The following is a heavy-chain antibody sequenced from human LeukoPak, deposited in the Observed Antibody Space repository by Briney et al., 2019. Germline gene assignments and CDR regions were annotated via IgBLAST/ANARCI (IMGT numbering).Heavy chain of an antibody. CDR2: FDPEHGET. CDR3: ATDPVGYCNANGCYSVDY. D-gene: IGHD2-15*01. V-gene: IGHV1-24*01. J-gene: IGHJ4*02. Sequence: ASVKVSCKVSGYTLTELSMHWVRQAPGKGVEWMGGFDPEHGETVYAQKFQGRLTMTEDTSTHTAYMELSSLRSDDTAVYYCATDPVGYCNANGCYSVDYWGQGTLVTVSS. CDR1: GYTLTELS.